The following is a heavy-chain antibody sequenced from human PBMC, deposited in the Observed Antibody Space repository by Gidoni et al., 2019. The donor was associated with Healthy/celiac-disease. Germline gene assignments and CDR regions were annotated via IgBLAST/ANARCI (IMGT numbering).Heavy chain of an antibody. V-gene: IGHV4-59*01. J-gene: IGHJ4*02. D-gene: IGHD4-17*01. CDR2: IYYSGST. CDR3: ARAADYGERSNFDY. CDR1: GGAISSYY. Sequence: QVQLQESGPGLVKPSETLSLTCTVSGGAISSYYWSWIRQPPGKGLEWIGYIYYSGSTNYNPSLKSRVTISVDTSKNQFSLKLSSVTAADTAVYYCARAADYGERSNFDYWGQGTLVTVSS.